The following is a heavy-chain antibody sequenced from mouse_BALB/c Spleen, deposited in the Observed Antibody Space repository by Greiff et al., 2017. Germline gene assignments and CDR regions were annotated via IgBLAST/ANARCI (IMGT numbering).Heavy chain of an antibody. D-gene: IGHD2-14*01. CDR2: INPYNGGT. CDR1: GYSFTGYT. CDR3: ARSRYDDGAWFAY. J-gene: IGHJ3*01. V-gene: IGHV1-18*01. Sequence: DVKLQESGPELVKPGASMKISCKASGYSFTGYTMNWVKQSHGKNLEWIGLINPYNGGTSYNQKFKGKATLTVDKSSSTAYMELLSLTSEDSAVYYCARSRYDDGAWFAYWGQGTLVTVSA.